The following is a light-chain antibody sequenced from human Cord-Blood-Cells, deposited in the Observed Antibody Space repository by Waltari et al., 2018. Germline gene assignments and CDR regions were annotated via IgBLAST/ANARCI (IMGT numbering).Light chain of an antibody. CDR1: SSDVGGYNY. J-gene: IGLJ3*02. V-gene: IGLV2-14*01. Sequence: QSALTQPPSVSGSPGQSLTISCTGTSSDVGGYNYVSWYQQHPGKAPKLMIYDVSTRPSGVSNRFSGSKSGNTASLTISGLQAEDEADYYCSSYTSSSTLVFGGGTKLTVL. CDR3: SSYTSSSTLV. CDR2: DVS.